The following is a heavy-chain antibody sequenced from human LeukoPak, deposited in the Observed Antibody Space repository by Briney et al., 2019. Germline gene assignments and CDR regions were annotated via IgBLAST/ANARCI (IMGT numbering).Heavy chain of an antibody. Sequence: SKTLSLTCSVSGGSVSSYYWSWIRQSPGKGLEWIGYIHNSGRTNYNPSLKSRVTGFVDTSKNQVSLRLSSMTAADTAVYYCARHGTISSESYFDYWGQGALVTVSS. CDR2: IHNSGRT. D-gene: IGHD1-14*01. J-gene: IGHJ4*02. CDR1: GGSVSSYY. CDR3: ARHGTISSESYFDY. V-gene: IGHV4-59*08.